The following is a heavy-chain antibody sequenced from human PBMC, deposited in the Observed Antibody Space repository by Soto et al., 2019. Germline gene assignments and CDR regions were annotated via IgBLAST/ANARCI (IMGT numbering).Heavy chain of an antibody. CDR3: TTVGGVPAARFYYNYYGMDV. V-gene: IGHV3-15*01. J-gene: IGHJ6*02. CDR2: IKSKTDGGTT. D-gene: IGHD2-2*01. Sequence: GGSLRLSCAASGFTFSNAWMSWVRQAPGKGLEWVGRIKSKTDGGTTDYAAPVKGRFTISRDDSKNTLYLQMNSLKTEDTAVYYCTTVGGVPAARFYYNYYGMDVWGQGTTVTVSS. CDR1: GFTFSNAW.